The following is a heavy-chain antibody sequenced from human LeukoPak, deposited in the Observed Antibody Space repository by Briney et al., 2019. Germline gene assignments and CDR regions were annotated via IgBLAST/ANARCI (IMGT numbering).Heavy chain of an antibody. CDR2: IRSKANSYAT. V-gene: IGHV3-73*01. Sequence: GGSLRLSCAASGFSLSSYAMHWVRQASGKGLEWVGRIRSKANSYATAYAAPVSGRFTISRDDSKNTAYLQMNSLITEDTAVYYCTSRPAVEMATVGDYWGQGTLVTVSS. D-gene: IGHD5-24*01. J-gene: IGHJ4*02. CDR1: GFSLSSYA. CDR3: TSRPAVEMATVGDY.